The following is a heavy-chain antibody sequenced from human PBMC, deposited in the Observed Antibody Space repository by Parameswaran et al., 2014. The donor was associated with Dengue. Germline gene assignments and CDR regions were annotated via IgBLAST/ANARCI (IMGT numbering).Heavy chain of an antibody. D-gene: IGHD1-1*01. Sequence: VRQAPGKGLEWIGYTYHSGSIDYNPSLKSRVIISVDTSKNQFSLKLSSVTAADTAVYYCARDRELGHWGQGTLVTVSS. V-gene: IGHV4-59*01. CDR3: ARDRELGH. CDR2: TYHSGSI. J-gene: IGHJ5*02.